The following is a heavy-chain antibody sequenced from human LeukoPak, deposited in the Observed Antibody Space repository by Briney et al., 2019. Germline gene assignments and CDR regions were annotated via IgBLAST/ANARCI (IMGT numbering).Heavy chain of an antibody. CDR1: GYTFTGYY. J-gene: IGHJ4*02. V-gene: IGHV1-2*02. CDR3: AKARGAIQLWLVAYFDY. D-gene: IGHD5-18*01. Sequence: ASVKVSCKASGYTFTGYYMHWVRQAPGQGLEWMGWINPNSGGTNYAQKFQGRVTTTRDTSISTAYMELSRLRSDDTAVYYCAKARGAIQLWLVAYFDYWGQGTLVTVSS. CDR2: INPNSGGT.